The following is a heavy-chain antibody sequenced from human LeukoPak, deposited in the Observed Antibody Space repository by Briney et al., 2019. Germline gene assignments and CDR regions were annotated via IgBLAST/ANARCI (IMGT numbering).Heavy chain of an antibody. CDR2: ISGSGGST. Sequence: GGSLRLSCAASGFTFSSYAMSWVRQAPGKGLEWVSAISGSGGSTYYADSVKGRFTISRDNSKNTLCLQMNSLRAEDAAVYYCAKDEGYDILTGPFDYWGQGTLVTVSS. D-gene: IGHD3-9*01. V-gene: IGHV3-23*01. CDR3: AKDEGYDILTGPFDY. J-gene: IGHJ4*02. CDR1: GFTFSSYA.